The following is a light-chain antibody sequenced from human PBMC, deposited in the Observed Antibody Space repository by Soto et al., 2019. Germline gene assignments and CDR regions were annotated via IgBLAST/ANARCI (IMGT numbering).Light chain of an antibody. CDR3: QQSYSTPIT. J-gene: IGKJ5*01. Sequence: DIQMTQSPSSVSASVGDRVTITCLTSQGIRSYLAWYQQRPGKAPELLIYGASTLRPGGASRFSGSGSGTDFTLTISSLQPEDFAAYYCQQSYSTPITFGQGTRLEIK. CDR1: QGIRSY. CDR2: GAS. V-gene: IGKV1-39*01.